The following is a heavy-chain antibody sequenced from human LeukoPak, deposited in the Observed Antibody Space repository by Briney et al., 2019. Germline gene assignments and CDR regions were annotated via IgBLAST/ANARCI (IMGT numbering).Heavy chain of an antibody. CDR3: ARADSYVYYFDY. Sequence: GGSLRLSCAASGFTFSSYAMSWVRQAPGKGLEWVSAISGSGGSTYYADSVKGRFTISRDNSKNTLYLQMNSLRAEDTAVYYCARADSYVYYFDYWGQGTLVTVSS. V-gene: IGHV3-23*01. CDR1: GFTFSSYA. J-gene: IGHJ4*02. D-gene: IGHD5-18*01. CDR2: ISGSGGST.